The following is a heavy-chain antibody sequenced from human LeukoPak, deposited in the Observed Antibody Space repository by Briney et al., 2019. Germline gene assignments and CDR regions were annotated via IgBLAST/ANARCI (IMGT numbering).Heavy chain of an antibody. CDR3: ARDRSYGDYFDY. V-gene: IGHV3-73*01. CDR1: GFTFSGSA. Sequence: GGSLKLSCAASGFTFSGSAMHWVRQATGKGLEWVGRIRSKVNNYATAYAASVKGRFTISRDDSQNTAYLQMNSLRAEDTAVYYCARDRSYGDYFDYWGQGTLVTVSS. J-gene: IGHJ4*02. CDR2: IRSKVNNYAT. D-gene: IGHD4-17*01.